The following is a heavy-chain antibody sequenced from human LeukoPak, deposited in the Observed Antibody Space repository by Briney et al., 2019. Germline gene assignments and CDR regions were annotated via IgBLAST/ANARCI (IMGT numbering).Heavy chain of an antibody. CDR2: INPNSGGT. V-gene: IGHV1-2*04. CDR3: ARGPGNTAMVAGFDY. D-gene: IGHD5-18*01. J-gene: IGHJ4*02. Sequence: ASVKVSCKASGYTFTGYYMHWVRQAPGQGLEWMGWINPNSGGTNYAQKFQGWVTMTRDTSISTAYMELSRLRSDDTAVYYCARGPGNTAMVAGFDYWGQGTLVTVSS. CDR1: GYTFTGYY.